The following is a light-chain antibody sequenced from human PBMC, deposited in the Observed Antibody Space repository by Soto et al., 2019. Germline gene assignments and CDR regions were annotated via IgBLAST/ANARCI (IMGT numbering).Light chain of an antibody. CDR2: GAS. J-gene: IGKJ5*01. CDR1: QGVGSSF. CDR3: QQYGSTPIT. Sequence: EIVLTQSPATLSLSPGERATLSCRASQGVGSSFLAWYQQKPGQAPRLLIYGASNRAAGIPDRFSGSGSGTDFTLTISRLEPEDFAVYYCQQYGSTPITVGQGTRLEIK. V-gene: IGKV3-20*01.